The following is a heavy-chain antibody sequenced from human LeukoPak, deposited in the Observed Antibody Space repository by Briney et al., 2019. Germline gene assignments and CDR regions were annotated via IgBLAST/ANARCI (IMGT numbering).Heavy chain of an antibody. V-gene: IGHV3-23*01. CDR2: ISASGGTT. Sequence: GGSLRLSCAASGFTFSNYAMTWVRQAPGKGLEWVSGISASGGTTYYADSVKGRFTISRDNFKNTLYLQMNSLRAEDTAVYYWANPPRDRGAYYVGAFYIWGQGTMVTVVS. D-gene: IGHD4/OR15-4a*01. J-gene: IGHJ3*02. CDR1: GFTFSNYA. CDR3: ANPPRDRGAYYVGAFYI.